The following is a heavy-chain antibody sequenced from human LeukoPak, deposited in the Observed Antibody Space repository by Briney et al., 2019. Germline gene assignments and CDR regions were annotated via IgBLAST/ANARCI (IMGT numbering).Heavy chain of an antibody. CDR1: GFTFSSYW. CDR2: INQDGSEE. CDR3: VRDGGVSGYDLLDY. J-gene: IGHJ4*02. D-gene: IGHD5-12*01. Sequence: GGSLRLSCAASGFTFSSYWMSWVRQAPGKGLEWVAHINQDGSEEHYMDSAKARFTISRDNAKNSLSLQMNSLRAEDTAVYHCVRDGGVSGYDLLDYWGQGTLVTVSS. V-gene: IGHV3-7*01.